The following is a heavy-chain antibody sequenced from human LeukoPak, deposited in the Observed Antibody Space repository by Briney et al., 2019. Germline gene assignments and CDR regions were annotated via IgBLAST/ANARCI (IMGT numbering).Heavy chain of an antibody. CDR3: ARDLGKQQLVRGYYYMDV. CDR1: GYTFTSYA. J-gene: IGHJ6*03. CDR2: INTNTGNP. V-gene: IGHV7-4-1*02. Sequence: ASVKVSCKASGYTFTSYAMNWVRQAPGQGLGWMGWINTNTGNPPYAQGFTGRFVFSLDTSVSTAYLQISSLKAEDTAVYYCARDLGKQQLVRGYYYMDVWGKGTTVTISS. D-gene: IGHD6-13*01.